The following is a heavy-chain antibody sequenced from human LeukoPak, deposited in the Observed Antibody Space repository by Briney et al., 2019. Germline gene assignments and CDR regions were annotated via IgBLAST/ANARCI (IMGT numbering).Heavy chain of an antibody. Sequence: GASVKVSCKASGYIFTDYAMNWVRQAPGQGLEWMGWISTKTGNPTYGQGFTGRFVFSLDTSVSTAYLQISSLKAEDTAVYYCARGPRWLQFRHYFDYWGQGTLVTVSS. J-gene: IGHJ4*02. CDR1: GYIFTDYA. CDR2: ISTKTGNP. D-gene: IGHD5-24*01. V-gene: IGHV7-4-1*02. CDR3: ARGPRWLQFRHYFDY.